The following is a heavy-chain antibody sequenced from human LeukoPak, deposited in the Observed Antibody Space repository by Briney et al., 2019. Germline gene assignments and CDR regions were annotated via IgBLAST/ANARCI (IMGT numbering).Heavy chain of an antibody. CDR2: IKSKTDGGTT. D-gene: IGHD2-2*01. J-gene: IGHJ5*02. CDR1: GFTFSNAW. V-gene: IGHV3-15*01. Sequence: GGSLRLSCAASGFTFSNAWMSWVRQAPGKGLEWVGRIKSKTDGGTTDYAAPVKGRFTISRDDSKNTLHLQMNSLKTEDTAVYYCTTDVAVVVPAAMGEANWFDPWGQGTLVTVSS. CDR3: TTDVAVVVPAAMGEANWFDP.